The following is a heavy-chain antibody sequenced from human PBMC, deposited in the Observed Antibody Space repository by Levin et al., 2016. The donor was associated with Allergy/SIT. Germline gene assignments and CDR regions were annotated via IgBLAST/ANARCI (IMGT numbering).Heavy chain of an antibody. CDR2: ISYSGN. V-gene: IGHV3-23*01. D-gene: IGHD6-13*01. Sequence: GGSLRLSCAASGFTFSSYAMNWVRQAPGKGLEWVSTISYSGNNYADSVKGRFTISRDDSKNTLYLQMNSLRAEDTAVYYCAKDPSVGSSSWFGSYFDYWGQGTLVTVSS. CDR3: AKDPSVGSSSWFGSYFDY. CDR1: GFTFSSYA. J-gene: IGHJ4*02.